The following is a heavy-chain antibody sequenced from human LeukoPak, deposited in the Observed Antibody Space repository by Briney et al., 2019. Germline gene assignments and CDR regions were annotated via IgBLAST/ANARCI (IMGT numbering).Heavy chain of an antibody. CDR3: ARMFQYYYMDV. CDR2: IYSSGST. D-gene: IGHD3-10*02. Sequence: PSETLSLTCDVSGYSISSSYYWSWIRQPPGKGLEWIGYIYSSGSTNYNPSLKSRVTISVDTSRNQFSLKLSSVTAADTAMYYCARMFQYYYMDVWGKGTTVTVSS. V-gene: IGHV4-59*01. CDR1: GYSISSSYY. J-gene: IGHJ6*03.